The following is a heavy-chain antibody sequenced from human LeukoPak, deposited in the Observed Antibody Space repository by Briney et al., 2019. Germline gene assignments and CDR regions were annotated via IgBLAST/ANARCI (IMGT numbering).Heavy chain of an antibody. CDR1: GYTFTSYG. CDR3: ARDGGPFSDYYYYYMDV. Sequence: ASVKVSCKASGYTFTSYGISWVRQAPGQGLEWMGWISAYNGNTNYAQKLQGRVTMTTDTSTSTAYMELRSLRSDDTAVYYCARDGGPFSDYYYYYMDVWGKGTTVTVSS. CDR2: ISAYNGNT. D-gene: IGHD3-10*01. V-gene: IGHV1-18*01. J-gene: IGHJ6*03.